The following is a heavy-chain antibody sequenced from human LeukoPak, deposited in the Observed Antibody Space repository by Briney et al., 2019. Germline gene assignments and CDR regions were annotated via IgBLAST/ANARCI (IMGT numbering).Heavy chain of an antibody. CDR1: GFTFSSYA. V-gene: IGHV3-30-3*01. CDR3: ARDRLVYSSSHTLPSDY. Sequence: QPGRSLRLSCAASGFTFSSYAMHWVRQAPGKGLEWVAVISYDGSNKYYADSVKGRFTISRDNSKNTLYLQMNSLRAEDTAVYYCARDRLVYSSSHTLPSDYWGQGTLVTVSS. D-gene: IGHD6-13*01. CDR2: ISYDGSNK. J-gene: IGHJ4*02.